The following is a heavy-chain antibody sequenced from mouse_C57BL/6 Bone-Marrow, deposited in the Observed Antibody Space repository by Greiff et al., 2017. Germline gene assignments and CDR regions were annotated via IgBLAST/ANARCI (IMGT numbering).Heavy chain of an antibody. V-gene: IGHV1-81*01. CDR1: GYTFTSYG. CDR2: INPRSGNT. Sequence: VQLQQSGAELARPGASVKMSCKASGYTFTSYGISWVKQRTGQGLEWIGEINPRSGNTNYNEKFKGKATLTAGKSSSTAYMELRSLTSEDSAVYYCARLFAYWGQGTLVTVSA. J-gene: IGHJ3*01. CDR3: ARLFAY.